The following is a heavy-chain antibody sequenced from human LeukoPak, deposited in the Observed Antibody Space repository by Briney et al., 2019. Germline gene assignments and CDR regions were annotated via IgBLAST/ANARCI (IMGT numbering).Heavy chain of an antibody. CDR3: ARALFQGGYDYVWGSYRQFEY. D-gene: IGHD3-16*02. CDR2: ISASNGYT. V-gene: IGHV1-18*01. CDR1: GYTFTNYG. J-gene: IGHJ4*02. Sequence: GASVKVSCKTSGYTFTNYGVSWVRQAPGQGLEWMGWISASNGYTNYAQKLQGRITMTTDTSTSTAYMELRSLRSDDTAVYYCARALFQGGYDYVWGSYRQFEYWGQGTLVTVSS.